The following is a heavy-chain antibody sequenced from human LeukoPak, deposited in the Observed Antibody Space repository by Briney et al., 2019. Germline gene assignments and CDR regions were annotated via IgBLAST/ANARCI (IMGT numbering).Heavy chain of an antibody. CDR3: ARDGRYNWNGKDY. CDR1: GYTFPNYG. D-gene: IGHD1-1*01. CDR2: ISAYNGNT. J-gene: IGHJ4*02. Sequence: ASVKVSCKASGYTFPNYGISWVRQAPGQGLEWMGWISAYNGNTNYAQKLQGRVTMTTDTSTSTAYMELWSLTSDDTAVYYCARDGRYNWNGKDYWGQGTLVTVSS. V-gene: IGHV1-18*01.